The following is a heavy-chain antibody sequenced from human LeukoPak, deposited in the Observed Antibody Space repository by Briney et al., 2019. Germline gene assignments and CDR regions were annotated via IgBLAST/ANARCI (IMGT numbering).Heavy chain of an antibody. CDR3: VNGPFFWGSYGDF. D-gene: IGHD3-16*01. J-gene: IGHJ4*02. Sequence: SGGSLRLSCSASGFTFSSYVMHWVRQAPGKGLEYVSGISSDGGITHYADSVDGRFTISRDNSKNTLHFQMSSLRPEDTAMYYCVNGPFFWGSYGDFWGQGALVTVSS. CDR1: GFTFSSYV. V-gene: IGHV3-64D*06. CDR2: ISSDGGIT.